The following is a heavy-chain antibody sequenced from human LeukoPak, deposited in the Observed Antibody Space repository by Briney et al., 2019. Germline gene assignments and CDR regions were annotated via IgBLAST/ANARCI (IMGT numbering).Heavy chain of an antibody. CDR1: GFSFSSYA. J-gene: IGHJ5*02. D-gene: IGHD6-6*01. CDR3: ARGHVEYSSYSGGYNWFDP. V-gene: IGHV3-23*01. CDR2: ISGSGGST. Sequence: GGSLRLSCAASGFSFSSYAMNWVRQVPGKGLEWVSGISGSGGSTFYADSVKGRFAISRDNSKDTLYLQMNSLRAEDTAVYYCARGHVEYSSYSGGYNWFDPWGQGTLVTVSS.